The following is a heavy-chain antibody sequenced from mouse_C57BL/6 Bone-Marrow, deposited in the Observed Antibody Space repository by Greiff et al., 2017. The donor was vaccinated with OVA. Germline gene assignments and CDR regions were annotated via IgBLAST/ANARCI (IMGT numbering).Heavy chain of an antibody. J-gene: IGHJ4*01. CDR1: GFTFSDYY. CDR3: ARQGWDEGAMDY. CDR2: ISNGGGST. D-gene: IGHD4-1*01. Sequence: EVKVVESGGGLVQPGGSLKLSCAASGFTFSDYYMYWVRQTPEKRLEWVAYISNGGGSTYYPDTVKGRFPISRDNAKNTLYLQRSRLKSEDTARYYCARQGWDEGAMDYWGQGTSVTVSS. V-gene: IGHV5-12*01.